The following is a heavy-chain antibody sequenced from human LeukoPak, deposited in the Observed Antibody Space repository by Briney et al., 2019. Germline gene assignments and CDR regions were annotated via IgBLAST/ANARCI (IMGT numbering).Heavy chain of an antibody. J-gene: IGHJ4*02. V-gene: IGHV4-59*01. CDR3: AKMTGNYLTGYYFDY. Sequence: PSETLSLTCSVSGGSISSYYWTWIRQPPGKGLEWIGYIYYSGSTNYNPSLKSRVTISVDTSKNQFSLKLSSVTAADTAVYYCAKMTGNYLTGYYFDYWGQGTLVTVSS. CDR1: GGSISSYY. D-gene: IGHD1-7*01. CDR2: IYYSGST.